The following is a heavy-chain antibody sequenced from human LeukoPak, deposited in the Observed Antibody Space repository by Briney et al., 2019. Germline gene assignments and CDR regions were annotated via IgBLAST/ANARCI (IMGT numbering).Heavy chain of an antibody. CDR1: GGTFSSYA. D-gene: IGHD3-22*01. V-gene: IGHV1-69*13. CDR3: AFDSSGYYWYFDY. CDR2: IIPIFGTA. Sequence: ASVTVSCTASGGTFSSYAISWVRQAPGQGLEWMGGIIPIFGTANYAQKFQGRVTITADESTSTAYMELSSLRSEDTAVYYCAFDSSGYYWYFDYWGQGTLVTVSS. J-gene: IGHJ4*02.